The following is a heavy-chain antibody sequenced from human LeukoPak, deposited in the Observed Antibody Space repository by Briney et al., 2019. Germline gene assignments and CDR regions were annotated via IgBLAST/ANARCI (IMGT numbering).Heavy chain of an antibody. CDR1: GFTFSSYA. D-gene: IGHD5-24*01. J-gene: IGHJ3*02. V-gene: IGHV3-30*04. Sequence: GGSLRLSCAASGFTFSSYAMHWVRQAPGKGLEWVAVISYDGSNKYYADSVKGRFTISRDNSKNTLYLQMNSLRAEDTAVYYCARPIVKATIYDAFDIWGQGTMVTVSS. CDR2: ISYDGSNK. CDR3: ARPIVKATIYDAFDI.